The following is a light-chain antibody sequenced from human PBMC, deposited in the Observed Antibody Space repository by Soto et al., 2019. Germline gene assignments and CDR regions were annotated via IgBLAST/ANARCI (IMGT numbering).Light chain of an antibody. Sequence: DIQLTQSPSSVSASVGYRVTITCRASQGISSWLAWYQQKLGKAPKLLIYRASNLESGVPSRFSGSGFGTEFTLTISSLQPDDFATYYCQEYNGLPVTFGGGTKVDIK. V-gene: IGKV1-5*03. CDR3: QEYNGLPVT. CDR2: RAS. CDR1: QGISSW. J-gene: IGKJ4*01.